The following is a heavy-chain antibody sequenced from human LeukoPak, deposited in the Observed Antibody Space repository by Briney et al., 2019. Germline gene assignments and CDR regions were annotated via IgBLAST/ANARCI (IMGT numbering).Heavy chain of an antibody. J-gene: IGHJ4*02. D-gene: IGHD4-17*01. CDR1: GFTFSSYA. V-gene: IGHV3-23*01. CDR3: ARDLATVTDGLE. CDR2: ISGSGIST. Sequence: PGGSLRLSCAASGFTFSSYAMSWIRQAPGKGLEWVSAISGSGISTYYADSVKGRFTISKDISKNTLYLQMNSLRAEDTAIYYCARDLATVTDGLEWGQGTLVTVSS.